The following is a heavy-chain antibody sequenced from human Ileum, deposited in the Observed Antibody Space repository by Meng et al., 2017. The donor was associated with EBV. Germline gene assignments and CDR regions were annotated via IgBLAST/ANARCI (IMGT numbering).Heavy chain of an antibody. CDR3: AHSDPLEMATCFDY. CDR1: GVSLRTSGLG. CDR2: IYWDDDK. V-gene: IGHV2-5*02. Sequence: ITLKESGTKLVKPTQNLTLTCIFSGVSLRTSGLGVGWIRQPPGKALEWIALIYWDDDKRYSPSLKSRLTNTKESYKNQVVITMTYMDPVDTATYYCAHSDPLEMATCFDYWGQGTLVTVSS. D-gene: IGHD5-24*01. J-gene: IGHJ4*02.